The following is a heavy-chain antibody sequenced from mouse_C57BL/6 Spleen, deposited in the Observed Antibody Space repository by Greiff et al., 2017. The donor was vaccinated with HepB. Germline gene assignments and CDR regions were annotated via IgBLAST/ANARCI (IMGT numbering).Heavy chain of an antibody. J-gene: IGHJ4*01. CDR3: ARGGVCYADGDDY. CDR1: GYTFTDYY. CDR2: INPNNGGT. V-gene: IGHV1-26*01. Sequence: EVQLQQSGPELVKPGASVKISCKASGYTFTDYYMNWVKQSHGKSLEWIGDINPNNGGTNYNQKFKGKATVTVDKSSSTAYMELSSLTSEDSAVYYCARGGVCYADGDDYWGQGTSVTVSS. D-gene: IGHD2-1*01.